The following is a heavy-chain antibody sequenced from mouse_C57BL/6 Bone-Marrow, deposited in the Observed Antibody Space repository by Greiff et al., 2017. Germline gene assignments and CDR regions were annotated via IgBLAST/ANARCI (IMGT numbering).Heavy chain of an antibody. V-gene: IGHV14-4*01. CDR2: IDPENGDT. J-gene: IGHJ3*01. CDR1: GFNIKDDY. Sequence: EVKLMESGAELVRPGASVKLSCTASGFNIKDDYMHWVKQRPEQGLEWIGWIDPENGDTEYASKFQGKATITADTSSNTAYLQLSSLTSEDTAVYYCTTRGSNYGGCFAYWGQGTLVTVSA. CDR3: TTRGSNYGGCFAY. D-gene: IGHD2-5*01.